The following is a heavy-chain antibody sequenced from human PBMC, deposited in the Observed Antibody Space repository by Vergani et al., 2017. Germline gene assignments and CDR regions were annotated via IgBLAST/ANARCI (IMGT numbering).Heavy chain of an antibody. CDR1: GYTFTGYY. CDR3: ARGRRPVASSYYDSSGYYFSDYFDY. V-gene: IGHV1-2*02. J-gene: IGHJ4*02. CDR2: INPKSGGT. Sequence: QVLLVQSGAEVKKPGASVKVSCKASGYTFTGYYMHWVRQAPGQGLEWMGWINPKSGGTNYAQKFQGRVTMTRDTPISTAYMELSRLRSDDTAVYYCARGRRPVASSYYDSSGYYFSDYFDYWGQGTLVPVSS. D-gene: IGHD3-22*01.